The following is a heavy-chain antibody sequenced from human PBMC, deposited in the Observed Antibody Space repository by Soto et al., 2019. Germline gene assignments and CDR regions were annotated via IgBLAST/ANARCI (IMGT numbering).Heavy chain of an antibody. CDR2: IKSKTDGGTT. Sequence: PGGSLRLSCAASGVTFSNAWMNWVRQAPGKGLEWVGRIKSKTDGGTTDYAAPVKGRFTISRDDSKNTLYLQMNSLKTEDTAVYYCTTDLSPFSSGYYYGMDVWGQGTTVTVSS. CDR1: GVTFSNAW. V-gene: IGHV3-15*07. J-gene: IGHJ6*02. CDR3: TTDLSPFSSGYYYGMDV.